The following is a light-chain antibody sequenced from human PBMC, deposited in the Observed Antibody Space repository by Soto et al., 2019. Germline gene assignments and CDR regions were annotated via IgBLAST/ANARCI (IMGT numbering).Light chain of an antibody. CDR1: QSVASN. J-gene: IGKJ5*01. CDR2: GTS. V-gene: IGKV3-15*01. Sequence: EIVMTQSPASLSVSPVESVTLSFRASQSVASNLAWYQQKPGQAPRLLIYGTSTRATGVPARFSGSGSGTDFTLTISSLQAADFAVYHCQHYNNWPITFGQGTRLEIK. CDR3: QHYNNWPIT.